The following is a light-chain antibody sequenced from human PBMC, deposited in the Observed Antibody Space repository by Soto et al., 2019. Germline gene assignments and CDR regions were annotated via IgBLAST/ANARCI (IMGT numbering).Light chain of an antibody. CDR2: DAS. CDR3: QHYSTRSGVT. V-gene: IGKV1-5*01. CDR1: QDISGW. Sequence: IQMTQSPSTLSASVRDRVIITCRASQDISGWLALYQQKPGKAPKLLVFDASSLEDGVPSRFSGSGSGTEFTLTVSNLQYGDFATYYCQHYSTRSGVTFGGGTKVDSK. J-gene: IGKJ4*01.